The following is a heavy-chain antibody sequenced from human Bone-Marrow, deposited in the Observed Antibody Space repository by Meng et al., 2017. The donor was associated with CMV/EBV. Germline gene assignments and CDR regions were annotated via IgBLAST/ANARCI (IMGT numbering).Heavy chain of an antibody. Sequence: GGSLRLSCAASGFTFSSYSMNWVRQAPGKGLEWVSSISSSSSYIYYADSVKGRFTISRDNAKNSLYLQMNSLRAEDTAVYYCAREARGYCSSTSCSPSDAFDIWGQGTMVTVSS. V-gene: IGHV3-21*01. CDR2: ISSSSSYI. CDR1: GFTFSSYS. CDR3: AREARGYCSSTSCSPSDAFDI. J-gene: IGHJ3*02. D-gene: IGHD2-2*01.